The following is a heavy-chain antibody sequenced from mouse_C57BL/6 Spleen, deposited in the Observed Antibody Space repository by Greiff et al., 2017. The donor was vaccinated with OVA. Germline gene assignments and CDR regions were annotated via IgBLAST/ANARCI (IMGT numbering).Heavy chain of an antibody. D-gene: IGHD2-12*01. CDR2: IDPEDGET. V-gene: IGHV14-2*01. Sequence: VQLKQSGAELVKPGVSVKLSCTASGFNIKDYYMYWVKQRTEKGLEWIGRIDPEDGETKYAPKFQGKATITADPTSNTAYLQLSSLTSEDTAVYYCARRYSRDFDYWGQGTTLTVSS. CDR3: ARRYSRDFDY. J-gene: IGHJ2*01. CDR1: GFNIKDYY.